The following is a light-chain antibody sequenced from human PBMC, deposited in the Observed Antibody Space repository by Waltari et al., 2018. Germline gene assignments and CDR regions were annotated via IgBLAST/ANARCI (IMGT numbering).Light chain of an antibody. Sequence: EIVLTQSPGTPSLSPGERATLSCRASQSVSRSLAWYQQKPGQAPRLLIYSASSRATGVPDRFSGSGSGTDFSLTISRLEPEDFAVYYCQHYVRLPVSFGQGTKVEIK. CDR3: QHYVRLPVS. V-gene: IGKV3-20*01. J-gene: IGKJ1*01. CDR2: SAS. CDR1: QSVSRS.